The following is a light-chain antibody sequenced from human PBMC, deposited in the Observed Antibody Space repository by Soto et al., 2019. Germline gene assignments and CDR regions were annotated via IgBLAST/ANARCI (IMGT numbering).Light chain of an antibody. CDR1: SSDVGGYIL. V-gene: IGLV2-23*01. CDR2: EGS. CDR3: CSYVGGDTYLI. J-gene: IGLJ2*01. Sequence: QSALTQPASVSGSPGQSITISCTGTSSDVGGYILVSWYQQEPGKAPKLMIYEGSKRPSGVSIRFSGSKSGNTASLTISGLQAEDEAHYYCCSYVGGDTYLIFGGGTKLTVL.